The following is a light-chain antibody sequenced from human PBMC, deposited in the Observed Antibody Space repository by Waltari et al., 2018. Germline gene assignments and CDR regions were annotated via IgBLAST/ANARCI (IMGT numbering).Light chain of an antibody. CDR2: KDS. V-gene: IGLV3-25*03. CDR3: QSADSSGTYV. J-gene: IGLJ1*01. Sequence: SYELTQPPSVSVSAGQTARITCSGDALPKQYAYWYQQKPGQAPVLVIYKDSERPSGIPERCSGSSAGTTGTLTIRGVQAEDESDYYCQSADSSGTYVVETGTKVTVL. CDR1: ALPKQY.